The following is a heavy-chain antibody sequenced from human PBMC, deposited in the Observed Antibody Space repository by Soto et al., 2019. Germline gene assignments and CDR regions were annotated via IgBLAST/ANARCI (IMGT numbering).Heavy chain of an antibody. Sequence: SETLSLTCTVSGGSISSSSYYWGWIRQPPGKGLEWIGSIYYSGSTYYNPSLKSRVTISVDTSKNQFSLKLSSVTAADTAVYYCARHGYYDSINFDYWGQGTLVTVSS. D-gene: IGHD3-22*01. CDR3: ARHGYYDSINFDY. CDR2: IYYSGST. V-gene: IGHV4-39*01. CDR1: GGSISSSSYY. J-gene: IGHJ4*02.